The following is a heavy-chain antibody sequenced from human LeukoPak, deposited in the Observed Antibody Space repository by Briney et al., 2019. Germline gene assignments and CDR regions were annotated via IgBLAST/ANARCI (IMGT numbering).Heavy chain of an antibody. J-gene: IGHJ4*02. CDR3: ARDRDGTAYYPLDF. D-gene: IGHD3-22*01. CDR1: GFTLSTNA. Sequence: GGSLRLSCLTSGFTLSTNAMSWVRQAPGKGLEWISGISGSGASTYYADSVKGRFTISRDNAKNSLYLQMNSLRAEDTAVYYCARDRDGTAYYPLDFRGQGTLVTVSS. V-gene: IGHV3-23*01. CDR2: ISGSGAST.